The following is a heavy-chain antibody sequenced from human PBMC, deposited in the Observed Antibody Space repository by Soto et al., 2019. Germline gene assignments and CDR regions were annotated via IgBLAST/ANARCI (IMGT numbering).Heavy chain of an antibody. J-gene: IGHJ4*02. Sequence: QVQLQQWGAGLLKPSETLSLTCAVYGGSFSGYYWSWIRQPPGKGLEWIGEINHSGSTNYNPSLKSRVTISVDTSKNQFSLKLSSVTAADTAVYYCARANIAVADYWGQGTLVTVSS. D-gene: IGHD6-19*01. V-gene: IGHV4-34*01. CDR1: GGSFSGYY. CDR2: INHSGST. CDR3: ARANIAVADY.